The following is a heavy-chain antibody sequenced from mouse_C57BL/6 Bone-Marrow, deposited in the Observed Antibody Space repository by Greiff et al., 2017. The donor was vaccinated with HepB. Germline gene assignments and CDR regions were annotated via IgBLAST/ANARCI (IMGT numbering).Heavy chain of an antibody. CDR2: IDPSDSET. CDR1: GYTFTSYW. V-gene: IGHV1-52*01. J-gene: IGHJ2*01. CDR3: ARGIFYYFDY. Sequence: QVQLQQPGAELVRPGSSVKLSCKASGYTFTSYWMHWVKQRPIQGLEWIGNIDPSDSETHYNQKFKDKATLTVDKSSSTAYMKLSSLTSEDSAVYYCARGIFYYFDYWGQGTTLTVSS.